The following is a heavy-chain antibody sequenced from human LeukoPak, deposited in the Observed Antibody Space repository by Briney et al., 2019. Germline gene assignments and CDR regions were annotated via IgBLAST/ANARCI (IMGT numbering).Heavy chain of an antibody. D-gene: IGHD3-22*01. CDR3: ARVQDFETRGYYLGY. Sequence: PSETLSPTCAVYGGSFSDYYWNWIRQPPGKGLEWIGEINHSGSTNYNPSLKSRVTMSVDTFKNQFSLTLSSVTAADTAVYYCARVQDFETRGYYLGYWGHGTLVTVSS. J-gene: IGHJ4*01. CDR1: GGSFSDYY. CDR2: INHSGST. V-gene: IGHV4-34*01.